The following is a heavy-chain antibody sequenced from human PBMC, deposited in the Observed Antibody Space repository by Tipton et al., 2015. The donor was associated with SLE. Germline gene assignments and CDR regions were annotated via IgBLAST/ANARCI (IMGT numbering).Heavy chain of an antibody. J-gene: IGHJ3*02. CDR1: GGSISSGNYY. CDR3: ARVRRTDAFDI. CDR2: LHYAGST. Sequence: GLVKPSETLSLTCSVSGGSISSGNYYWGWIRQPPGKGLEWIGSLHYAGSTYYNPSLKSRLTISVDTSKNEFSLKLSSVTAADTAVYYCARVRRTDAFDIWGQGTTVTVSP. V-gene: IGHV4-39*07.